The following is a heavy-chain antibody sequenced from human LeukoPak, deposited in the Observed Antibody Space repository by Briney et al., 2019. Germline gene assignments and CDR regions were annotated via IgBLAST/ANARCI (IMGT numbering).Heavy chain of an antibody. Sequence: ASVKVSCKASGGTFSSYAISWVRQAPGQGLEWMGRIIPILGIANYAQKFQGRVTITADKSTSTAYMELSSLRSEDTAVYYCAREGMANGDWFDPWGQGTLVTVSS. CDR3: AREGMANGDWFDP. CDR2: IIPILGIA. D-gene: IGHD2-8*01. J-gene: IGHJ5*02. V-gene: IGHV1-69*04. CDR1: GGTFSSYA.